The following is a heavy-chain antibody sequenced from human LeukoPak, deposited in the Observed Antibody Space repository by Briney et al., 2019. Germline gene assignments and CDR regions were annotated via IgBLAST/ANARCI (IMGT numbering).Heavy chain of an antibody. D-gene: IGHD3-16*02. J-gene: IGHJ4*02. Sequence: SETLSLTCTVSGGSISSYYWSWIRQPPGKRLEWIGYIYYSGSTNYNPSLKSRVTISVDTSKNQFSLKLSSVTAADTAVYYCARVPSDRPFGGVIAYFDYWGQGTLVTVSS. V-gene: IGHV4-59*01. CDR1: GGSISSYY. CDR3: ARVPSDRPFGGVIAYFDY. CDR2: IYYSGST.